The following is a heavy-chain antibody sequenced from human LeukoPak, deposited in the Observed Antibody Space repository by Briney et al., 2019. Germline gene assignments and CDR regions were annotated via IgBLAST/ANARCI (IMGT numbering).Heavy chain of an antibody. Sequence: PGGSLRLSCAASGFTLSNYGMNWVRQAPGKGLEWVSYISSSSSTIYYADSMKGRFTISRDNAKNSLYLQMNSLRAEDTALYYCARVTYYDSLYYFDYWGQGTLVTVSS. V-gene: IGHV3-48*04. CDR2: ISSSSSTI. CDR1: GFTLSNYG. J-gene: IGHJ4*02. CDR3: ARVTYYDSLYYFDY. D-gene: IGHD5-12*01.